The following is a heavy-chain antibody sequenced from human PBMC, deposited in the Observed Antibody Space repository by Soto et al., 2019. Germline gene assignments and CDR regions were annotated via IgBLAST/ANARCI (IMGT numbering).Heavy chain of an antibody. D-gene: IGHD3-22*01. CDR2: IYYSGST. J-gene: IGHJ4*02. V-gene: IGHV4-39*01. Sequence: PSETLSLTCPVSGGSISSSSYYWGWIRQPPGKGLEWIGSIYYSGSTYYNPSLKSRVTISVDTSKNQFSLKLSSVTAADTAVYYCARSLLLWXGELSDYYDSSGYYFDYWGQGTLVTVSS. CDR3: ARSLLLWXGELSDYYDSSGYYFDY. CDR1: GGSISSSSYY.